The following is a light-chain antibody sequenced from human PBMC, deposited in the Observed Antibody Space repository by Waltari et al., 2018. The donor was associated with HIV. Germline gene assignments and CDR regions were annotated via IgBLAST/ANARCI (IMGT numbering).Light chain of an antibody. J-gene: IGLJ1*01. CDR3: GTWDTSLSAWI. CDR1: SSNISTNS. Sequence: QSVLTQPPSVSATPGQKVTIPCSGSSSNISTNSFSWYQHFPGTVPKVLIYDNHKRSSGIPDRFSGSKSGTSATLDISGLQTGDEAHYYCGTWDTSLSAWIFGTGTKVTVL. CDR2: DNH. V-gene: IGLV1-51*01.